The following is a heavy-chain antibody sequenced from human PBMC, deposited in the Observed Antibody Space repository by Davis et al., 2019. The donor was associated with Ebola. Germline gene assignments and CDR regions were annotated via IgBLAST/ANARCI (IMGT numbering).Heavy chain of an antibody. Sequence: SETLSLTCTVSGGSISSYYWSWIRQPPGKGLEWIGEINHSGSTNYNPSLKSRVTISVDTSKNQFSLKLSSVTAADTAVYYCARGVLRYFDWLLDYYGMDVWGQGTTVTVSS. CDR2: INHSGST. V-gene: IGHV4-34*01. J-gene: IGHJ6*02. D-gene: IGHD3-9*01. CDR1: GGSISSYY. CDR3: ARGVLRYFDWLLDYYGMDV.